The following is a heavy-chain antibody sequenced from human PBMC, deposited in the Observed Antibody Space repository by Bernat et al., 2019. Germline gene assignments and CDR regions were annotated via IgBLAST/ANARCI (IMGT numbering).Heavy chain of an antibody. D-gene: IGHD2-21*02. J-gene: IGHJ4*02. Sequence: VQLVESGGGLVQPGGSLRLSCAASGFTFSSYEMNWVLQAPGKGLEGVSYISSSGRTIYSADSVKGRFTISRDNVKNSLYLQMNCMRAEDTAVYYCVRDSNADSYGDYWGQGTLVTVSS. V-gene: IGHV3-48*03. CDR2: ISSSGRTI. CDR1: GFTFSSYE. CDR3: VRDSNADSYGDY.